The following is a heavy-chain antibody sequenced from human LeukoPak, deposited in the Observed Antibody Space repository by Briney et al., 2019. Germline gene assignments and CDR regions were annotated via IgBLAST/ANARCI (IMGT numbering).Heavy chain of an antibody. J-gene: IGHJ5*02. CDR3: AKGSSGWTMLNWFDP. CDR1: GFTFSSYG. D-gene: IGHD6-19*01. Sequence: GGSLRLSRAASGFTFSSYGMHWVRQAPGKGLEWVAFIRYDGSNKYYADSVKGRFTISRDNSKNTLYLQMNSLRAEDTAVYYCAKGSSGWTMLNWFDPWGQGTLVTVSS. CDR2: IRYDGSNK. V-gene: IGHV3-30*02.